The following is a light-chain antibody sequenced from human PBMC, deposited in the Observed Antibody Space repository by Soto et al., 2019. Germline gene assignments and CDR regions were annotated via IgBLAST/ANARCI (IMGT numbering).Light chain of an antibody. CDR3: QQRSNWPIT. V-gene: IGKV3-11*01. J-gene: IGKJ5*01. CDR2: DAS. CDR1: QSASSY. Sequence: EIVLTQSPATLSLSPGERATLSCRASQSASSYLAWYQQKPGQAPRLLLYDASNRATGIPARFSGSGSGTDFTLTISSLEPEDFAVYYCQQRSNWPITFGQGTRLEIK.